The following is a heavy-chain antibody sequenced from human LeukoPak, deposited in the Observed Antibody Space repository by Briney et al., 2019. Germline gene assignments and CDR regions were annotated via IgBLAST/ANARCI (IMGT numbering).Heavy chain of an antibody. D-gene: IGHD5-18*01. V-gene: IGHV3-23*01. CDR2: ISGSGGST. CDR1: GFTFSSYA. Sequence: GGPLRLSCAASGFTFSSYAMSWVRQAPGKGLEWVSAISGSGGSTYYADSVKGRFTISRDNSKNTLYLQMNSLRAEDTAVYYCAKDLRTRYSYGRGNWFDPWGQGTLVTVSS. CDR3: AKDLRTRYSYGRGNWFDP. J-gene: IGHJ5*02.